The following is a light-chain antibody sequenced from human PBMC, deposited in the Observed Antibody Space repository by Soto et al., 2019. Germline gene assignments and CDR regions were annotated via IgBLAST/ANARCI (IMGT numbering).Light chain of an antibody. CDR2: LNSDGSH. CDR1: SGHSSYA. Sequence: QLVLTQSPSASASLGASVKLTCTLSSGHSSYAIAWHQQQPEKGPRYLMKLNSDGSHSKGDGIPDRFSGSSSGAERYLTISSLQSDDEAAYYCQTWGTGIRVFGGGTKLTVL. CDR3: QTWGTGIRV. V-gene: IGLV4-69*01. J-gene: IGLJ3*02.